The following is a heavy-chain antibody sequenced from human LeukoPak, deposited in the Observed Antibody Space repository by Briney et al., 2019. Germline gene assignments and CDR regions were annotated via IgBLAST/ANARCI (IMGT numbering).Heavy chain of an antibody. V-gene: IGHV3-7*01. D-gene: IGHD3-10*02. CDR1: GFTLSYYW. Sequence: GGSLRLSCAASGFTLSYYWMSWVRQAPGKGLEWVANIKQDGSEKYYVDSVKGRFTISRDNAKNSLYLQMNSLRAEDTAVYYCAELGITMIGGVWGKGTTVTISS. J-gene: IGHJ6*04. CDR3: AELGITMIGGV. CDR2: IKQDGSEK.